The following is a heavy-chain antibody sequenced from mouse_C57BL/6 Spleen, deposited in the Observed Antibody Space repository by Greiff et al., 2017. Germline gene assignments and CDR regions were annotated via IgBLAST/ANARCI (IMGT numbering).Heavy chain of an antibody. Sequence: QVQLKQSGPGLVQPSQSLSITCTVSGFSLTSYGVHWVRQAPGKGLEWLGVLWSGGSTDYNAAFISRLSISKDNSKSQVFFKMNSLQADDTAIYYCARSPHGYYAMDYWGQGTSVTVSS. J-gene: IGHJ4*01. V-gene: IGHV2-2*01. CDR3: ARSPHGYYAMDY. CDR2: LWSGGST. CDR1: GFSLTSYG.